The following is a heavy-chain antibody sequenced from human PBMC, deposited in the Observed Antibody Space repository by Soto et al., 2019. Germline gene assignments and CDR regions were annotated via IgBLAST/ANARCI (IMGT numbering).Heavy chain of an antibody. J-gene: IGHJ6*02. CDR2: IDPSDSYT. D-gene: IGHD2-2*01. CDR1: GYSFTSYW. Sequence: GESLKISCKGSGYSFTSYWISWVRQMPGKGLEWMGRIDPSDSYTNYSPSFQGHVTISADKSISTAYLQWSSLKASDTAMYYCARHSIVVVPAASRRSGYYYYGMDVWGQGTTVTVSS. V-gene: IGHV5-10-1*01. CDR3: ARHSIVVVPAASRRSGYYYYGMDV.